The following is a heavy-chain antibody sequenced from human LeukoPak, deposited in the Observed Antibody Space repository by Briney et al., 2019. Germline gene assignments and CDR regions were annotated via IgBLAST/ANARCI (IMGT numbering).Heavy chain of an antibody. CDR2: IYTSGST. CDR1: GGSIRSYY. Sequence: SESLSLTCTVSGGSIRSYYGSCIRQPAGKGLEWIGRIYTSGSTNYNPSLKSRVTMSVDTSKNQFSLKLSSVTAEDTAVYYCARGLIQLWSAFDIWGQGTMVTVSS. J-gene: IGHJ3*02. D-gene: IGHD5-18*01. V-gene: IGHV4-4*07. CDR3: ARGLIQLWSAFDI.